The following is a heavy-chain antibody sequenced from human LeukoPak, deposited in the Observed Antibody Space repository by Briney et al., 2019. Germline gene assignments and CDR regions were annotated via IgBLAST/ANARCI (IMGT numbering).Heavy chain of an antibody. V-gene: IGHV3-23*01. CDR1: GFTFSSYA. CDR2: ISGSGGST. J-gene: IGHJ4*02. CDR3: AKGIRYFAMVNYFDY. Sequence: GGSLRLSCAASGFTFSSYAMSWVRQAPGEGLEWVSAISGSGGSTYYADSVKGRFTISRDNSKNTLYLQMNSLRAEDTAVYYCAKGIRYFAMVNYFDYWGQGTLVTVSS. D-gene: IGHD3-9*01.